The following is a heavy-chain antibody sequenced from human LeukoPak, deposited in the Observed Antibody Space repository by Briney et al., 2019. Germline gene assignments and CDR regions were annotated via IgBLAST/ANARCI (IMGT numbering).Heavy chain of an antibody. V-gene: IGHV3-20*04. Sequence: PGGSLRLSCAASGFTFYNYGMTWVRQVPGKGLEWVSGVNWNGGSTGYADSVKGRFTISRDNAKNSLYLQMNSLRAEDTALYYCARASLYDNSAYYLDYWGQGTLVTVSS. CDR2: VNWNGGST. D-gene: IGHD3-22*01. CDR3: ARASLYDNSAYYLDY. J-gene: IGHJ4*02. CDR1: GFTFYNYG.